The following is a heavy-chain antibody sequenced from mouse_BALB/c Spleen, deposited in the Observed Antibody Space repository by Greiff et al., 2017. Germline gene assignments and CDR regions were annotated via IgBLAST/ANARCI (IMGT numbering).Heavy chain of an antibody. CDR3: ARRVSDYYGSPSYAMDY. V-gene: IGHV4-1*02. CDR1: GFDFSRYW. J-gene: IGHJ4*01. Sequence: EVQLQESGGGLVQPGGSLKISCAASGFDFSRYWMSWVRQAPGKGLEWIGEINPDSSTINYTPSLKDKFIISRDNAKNTLYLQMSKVRSEDTALYYCARRVSDYYGSPSYAMDYWGQGTSVTVSS. CDR2: INPDSSTI. D-gene: IGHD1-1*01.